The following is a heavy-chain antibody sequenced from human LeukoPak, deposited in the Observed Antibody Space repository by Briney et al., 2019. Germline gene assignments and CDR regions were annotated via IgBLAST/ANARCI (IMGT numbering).Heavy chain of an antibody. CDR2: TKQDGSVK. D-gene: IGHD6-13*01. V-gene: IGHV3-7*01. J-gene: IGHJ3*02. CDR3: ARDSADSSSFAFDI. CDR1: RITFSSHW. Sequence: PGGSLRLSCAASRITFSSHWMTWVRQAPGKGLEWVANTKQDGSVKDYVDSVKGRFTISRDNAKNSLYLQMNSLRVEDTAVYYCARDSADSSSFAFDIWGQGTLVTVSS.